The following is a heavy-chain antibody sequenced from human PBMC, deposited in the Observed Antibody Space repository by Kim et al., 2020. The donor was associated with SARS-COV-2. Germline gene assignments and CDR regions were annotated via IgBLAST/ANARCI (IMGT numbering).Heavy chain of an antibody. J-gene: IGHJ4*02. D-gene: IGHD6-19*01. Sequence: YSRKSQARVSITRDTSATTAYLELSGLRSEDTAVYYCAREAVAGSFDYWGQGTLVTVSS. CDR3: AREAVAGSFDY. V-gene: IGHV1-3*01.